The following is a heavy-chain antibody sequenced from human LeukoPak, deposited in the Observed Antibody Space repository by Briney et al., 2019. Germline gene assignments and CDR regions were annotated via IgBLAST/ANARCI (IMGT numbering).Heavy chain of an antibody. D-gene: IGHD3-16*01. CDR3: AKHGGAICYDPIEY. CDR2: ITDSGRNS. J-gene: IGHJ4*02. CDR1: GFTFTNYA. V-gene: IGHV3-23*01. Sequence: PGGSLRLSCAFSGFTFTNYAMSWVRQAPGKGLEWISGITDSGRNSYFADSVRGRFTISRDKSKNTVYLQMNSLRAEDTALYFCAKHGGAICYDPIEYWGQGILVTVSS.